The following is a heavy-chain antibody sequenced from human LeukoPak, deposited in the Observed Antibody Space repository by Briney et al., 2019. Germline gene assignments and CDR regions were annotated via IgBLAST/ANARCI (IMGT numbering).Heavy chain of an antibody. D-gene: IGHD2-15*01. J-gene: IGHJ4*02. Sequence: GRSLRLSCAASGFTFSSYAMHWVRQAPGKGLEWVAVISYDGSNKYYADYVKGRFTVSSDNSKNTLYLQMNSLRAEDTAVYYCARDPDCSGGSCYSGYLDCWGQGTLVTVSS. CDR3: ARDPDCSGGSCYSGYLDC. CDR1: GFTFSSYA. CDR2: ISYDGSNK. V-gene: IGHV3-30-3*01.